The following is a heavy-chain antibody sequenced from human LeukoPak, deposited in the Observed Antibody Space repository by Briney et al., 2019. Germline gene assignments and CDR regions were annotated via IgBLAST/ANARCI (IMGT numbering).Heavy chain of an antibody. CDR1: GGSISSGGYY. D-gene: IGHD5-18*01. Sequence: SETLSLTCTVSGGSISSGGYYWSWIRQHPGKGLEWIGYIYYSGSTYYNPSLKSRVTISLDTSKNQFSLKLSSVTAADTAVYYCARIMLPQIQVFLGWFDPWGQGTLVIVSS. CDR2: IYYSGST. CDR3: ARIMLPQIQVFLGWFDP. V-gene: IGHV4-31*03. J-gene: IGHJ5*02.